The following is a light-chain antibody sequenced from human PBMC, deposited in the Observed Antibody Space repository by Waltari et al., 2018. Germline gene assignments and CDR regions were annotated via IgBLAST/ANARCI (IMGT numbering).Light chain of an antibody. J-gene: IGLJ3*02. V-gene: IGLV2-14*03. Sequence: QSALTQPASVSGSPGQSITILCTGTSSDIGGYDYVSWYQQHPGNAPKLMIYDVTNRPSGVSDRFSGSKSGNTASLTISGLQAEDEGDYYCCSYTPNHWVFGGGTSLTVL. CDR1: SSDIGGYDY. CDR3: CSYTPNHWV. CDR2: DVT.